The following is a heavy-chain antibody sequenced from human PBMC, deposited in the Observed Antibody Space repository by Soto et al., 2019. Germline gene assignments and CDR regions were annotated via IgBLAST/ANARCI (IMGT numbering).Heavy chain of an antibody. Sequence: LSLTCGISGDSVSSNSAAWYWIKQSPPRGLEWRGRTYYRSKWYKDYAVSVKSGITINRDTSKNHVSLQMNSVTPEDTAVHYCARGSAPIAVAGTYYLDYWGQETRLPVSS. CDR3: ARGSAPIAVAGTYYLDY. V-gene: IGHV6-1*01. CDR1: GDSVSSNSAA. J-gene: IGHJ4*02. CDR2: TYYRSKWYK. D-gene: IGHD6-19*01.